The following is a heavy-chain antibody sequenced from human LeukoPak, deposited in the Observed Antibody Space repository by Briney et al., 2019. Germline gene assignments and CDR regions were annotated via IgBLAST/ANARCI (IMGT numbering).Heavy chain of an antibody. CDR1: GYTFTSYY. CDR2: INPSGGST. Sequence: ASVKVSRKASGYTFTSYYMHWVRQAPGQGLEWMGIINPSGGSTSYAQKFQGRVTMTRDTSTSTVYMELSSLRSEDTAVYYCARDQGGDGYKDYWGQGTLVTVSS. D-gene: IGHD5-24*01. J-gene: IGHJ4*02. CDR3: ARDQGGDGYKDY. V-gene: IGHV1-46*01.